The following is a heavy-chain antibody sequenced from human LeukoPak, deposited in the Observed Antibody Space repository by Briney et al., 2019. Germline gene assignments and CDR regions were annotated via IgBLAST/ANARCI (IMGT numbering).Heavy chain of an antibody. CDR3: ARGSATAPFDC. Sequence: GGSLRLSCAASGFTFISDWMHWVRQAPGKGLVWVSRINPDGSTTSYAASVKGRFTISRDNAKNTLYLQMNSLRAEDTSVYFCARGSATAPFDCWGQGTLVTVSS. D-gene: IGHD6-19*01. CDR2: INPDGSTT. V-gene: IGHV3-74*01. CDR1: GFTFISDW. J-gene: IGHJ4*02.